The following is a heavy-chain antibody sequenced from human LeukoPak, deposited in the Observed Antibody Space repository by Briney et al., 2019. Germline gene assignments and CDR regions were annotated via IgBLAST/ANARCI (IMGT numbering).Heavy chain of an antibody. D-gene: IGHD6-13*01. V-gene: IGHV1-18*01. CDR1: GYTFTSYA. Sequence: GASVKVSCKASGYTFTSYAMHWVRQAPGQRLEWMGWISAYNGNTNYAQKLQGRVAMTTDTSTSTAYMELRSLRSDDTAVYYCARGVIPIAAAAPGAFDIWGQGTMVTVSS. J-gene: IGHJ3*02. CDR3: ARGVIPIAAAAPGAFDI. CDR2: ISAYNGNT.